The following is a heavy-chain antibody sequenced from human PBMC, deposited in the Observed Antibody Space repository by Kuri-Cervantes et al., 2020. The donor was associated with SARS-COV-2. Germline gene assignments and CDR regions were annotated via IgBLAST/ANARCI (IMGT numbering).Heavy chain of an antibody. D-gene: IGHD1-26*01. V-gene: IGHV5-51*01. Sequence: GGSLRLSCKGSGFRFTTYWIGWVRQMPGKGLEWMAIIYPTDSDTRYSPSFQGQVTISADKSISTAYLQWSSLKASDSAMYYCARTRGSYYTDAFDLWGQGTMV. J-gene: IGHJ3*01. CDR2: IYPTDSDT. CDR1: GFRFTTYW. CDR3: ARTRGSYYTDAFDL.